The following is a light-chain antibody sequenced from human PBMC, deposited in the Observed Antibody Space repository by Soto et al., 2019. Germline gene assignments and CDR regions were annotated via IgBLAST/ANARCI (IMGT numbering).Light chain of an antibody. CDR1: SSYIGDYYY. Sequence: QSALTQPASVSGSPGQSITISCTGTSSYIGDYYYVSWFQQYPNKAPTLVIFEVNKRPSGVPDRFSASKSGITASLTVSGLQAEDEAAYFCSSYTGTDNSVIFGGGTKLTVL. CDR2: EVN. V-gene: IGLV2-8*01. J-gene: IGLJ2*01. CDR3: SSYTGTDNSVI.